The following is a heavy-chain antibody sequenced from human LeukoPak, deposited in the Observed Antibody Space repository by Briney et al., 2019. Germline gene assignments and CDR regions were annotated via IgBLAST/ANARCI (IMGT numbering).Heavy chain of an antibody. CDR3: ARGALGTAMPRFDY. CDR1: GGSFSGYH. CDR2: INHSGST. D-gene: IGHD5-18*01. V-gene: IGHV4-34*01. J-gene: IGHJ4*02. Sequence: SETLSLTCAVYGGSFSGYHWSWIRQSPGKGLEWIGEINHSGSTNYNPSLKSRVTISADTSKNQMSLKLSSVTAADAAVYYCARGALGTAMPRFDYWGQGTLVTVSS.